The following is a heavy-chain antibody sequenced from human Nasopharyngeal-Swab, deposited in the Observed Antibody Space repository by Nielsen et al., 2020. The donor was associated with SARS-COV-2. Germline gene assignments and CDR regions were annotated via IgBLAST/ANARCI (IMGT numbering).Heavy chain of an antibody. V-gene: IGHV1-18*01. CDR1: GYTFTSYG. CDR2: ITPYNGNT. D-gene: IGHD3-3*01. J-gene: IGHJ5*02. CDR3: ARAPRGVIWWFDP. Sequence: ASVKVSCKASGYTFTSYGISWVRQAPGQGLEWMGWITPYNGNTNYAQKLQGRVTMTTDTSTTTAYMELRSLRSDDTAVYYCARAPRGVIWWFDPWGQGTLVTVSS.